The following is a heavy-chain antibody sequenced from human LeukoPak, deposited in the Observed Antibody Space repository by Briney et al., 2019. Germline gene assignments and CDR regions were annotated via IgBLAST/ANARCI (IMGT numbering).Heavy chain of an antibody. V-gene: IGHV3-7*04. CDR1: GFTLSNYW. CDR2: MKHDGTEK. J-gene: IGHJ4*02. D-gene: IGHD1-26*01. CDR3: ARSPYSGSYGPFDY. Sequence: GGSLRLSCAASGFTLSNYWMNWVRQVPGKGLEWVANMKHDGTEKSYVDSVKGRFTISRDDAKNSLYLQMNSLRAEDTALYYCARSPYSGSYGPFDYWGQGTLVTVSS.